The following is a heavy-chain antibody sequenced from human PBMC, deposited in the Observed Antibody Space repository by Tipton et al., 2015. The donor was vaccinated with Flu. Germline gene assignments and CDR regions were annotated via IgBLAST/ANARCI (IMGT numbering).Heavy chain of an antibody. J-gene: IGHJ3*02. V-gene: IGHV1-46*01. CDR2: INPGDGDP. CDR3: ARDRTAFDI. Sequence: QVQLVQSGAEVKKPGASVKVSYKASGFTFTSYYIHWVRQAPGQGLEWMGIINPGDGDPTYTQKFQGRLTMTRDTSTSTVYMELSSLRSEDTAMYYCARDRTAFDIWGQGTMVTVSS. CDR1: GFTFTSYY.